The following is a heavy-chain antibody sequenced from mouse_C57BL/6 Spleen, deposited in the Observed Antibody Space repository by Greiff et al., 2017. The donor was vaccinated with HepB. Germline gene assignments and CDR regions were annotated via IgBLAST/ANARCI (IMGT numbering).Heavy chain of an antibody. V-gene: IGHV1-26*01. Sequence: EVQLQQSGPELVKPGASVKISCKASGYTFTDYYMNWVKQSHGKSLEWIGDINPNNGGTSYNQKFKGKATLTVDKSSSTAYMELRSLTSEDSAVYYCARTPIGNYAMDYWGQGTSVTVSS. CDR1: GYTFTDYY. CDR2: INPNNGGT. CDR3: ARTPIGNYAMDY. D-gene: IGHD1-1*02. J-gene: IGHJ4*01.